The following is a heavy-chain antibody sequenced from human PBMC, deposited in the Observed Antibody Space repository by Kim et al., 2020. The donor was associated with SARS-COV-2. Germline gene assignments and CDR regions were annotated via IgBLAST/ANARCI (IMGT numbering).Heavy chain of an antibody. J-gene: IGHJ4*02. CDR3: ARGEQWLIKN. V-gene: IGHV3-43*02. CDR2: ISRDGGEI. CDR1: GFTFDDYA. D-gene: IGHD6-19*01. Sequence: GGSLRLSCAASGFTFDDYAIHWVRQVPGKGLEWVSLISRDGGEIKYADSVKGRFTISRDNSKKSVHLQMNSLRSEDTALYYCARGEQWLIKNWGQGTQVTVS.